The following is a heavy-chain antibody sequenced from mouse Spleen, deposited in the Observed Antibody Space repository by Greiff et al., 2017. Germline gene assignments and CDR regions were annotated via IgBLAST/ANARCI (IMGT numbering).Heavy chain of an antibody. CDR1: GYSFTGYY. J-gene: IGHJ1*01. CDR3: ARGRTGWYFDV. V-gene: IGHV1-42*01. CDR2: INPSTGGT. Sequence: EVQLKESGPELVKPGASVKISCKASGYSFTGYYMNWVKQSPEKSLEWIGEINPSTGGTTYNQKFKAKATLTVDKSSSTAYMQLKSLTSEDSAVYYCARGRTGWYFDVWGAGTTVTVSS.